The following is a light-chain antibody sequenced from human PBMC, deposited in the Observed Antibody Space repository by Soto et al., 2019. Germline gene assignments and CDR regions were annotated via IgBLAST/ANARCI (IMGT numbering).Light chain of an antibody. V-gene: IGKV1D-16*01. Sequence: DIQMTQSPSSLSASLGDRVTITCRASQGINNVLAWYQQKPGKAPKSLIKTASILQSGVPSRFSGSGSETDFTLTISSLQTEDFATYYCQQYNSFPRNFGQGTRLEI. CDR3: QQYNSFPRN. J-gene: IGKJ5*01. CDR1: QGINNV. CDR2: TAS.